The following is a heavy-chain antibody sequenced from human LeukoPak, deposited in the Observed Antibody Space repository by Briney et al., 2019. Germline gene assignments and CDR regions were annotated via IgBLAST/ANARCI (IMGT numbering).Heavy chain of an antibody. CDR3: ARGVRTSSGYDSGI. CDR1: GFTFSSYW. D-gene: IGHD5-12*01. Sequence: GGSLRLSCAASGFTFSSYWMHWVRQAPGKGLVWVSRINSDGSSTSYADSVKGRFAISRDNAKNTLYLQMNSLRAEDTAVYYCARGVRTSSGYDSGIWGQGTMVTVSS. J-gene: IGHJ3*02. V-gene: IGHV3-74*01. CDR2: INSDGSST.